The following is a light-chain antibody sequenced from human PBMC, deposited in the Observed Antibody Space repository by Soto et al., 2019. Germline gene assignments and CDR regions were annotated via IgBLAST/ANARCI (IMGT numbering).Light chain of an antibody. CDR2: AAS. CDR1: QGISSY. V-gene: IGKV1-9*01. Sequence: IQLTQSPSSLSASVGDRVTITCRASQGISSYLAWYQQKPGKATKLLIYAASTLQSGVTSRFSGSGSGTDFTLTISSLQPEDFATYYCQQLNSYPWTFGQGTKV. J-gene: IGKJ1*01. CDR3: QQLNSYPWT.